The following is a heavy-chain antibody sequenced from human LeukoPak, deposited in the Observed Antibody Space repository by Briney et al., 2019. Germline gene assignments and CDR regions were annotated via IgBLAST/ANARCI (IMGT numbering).Heavy chain of an antibody. Sequence: GGSLRLSCAASGFSFSDYYMSWIRQAPGKGLEWGSYISPSGTYTNYAGSVKGRFTISRDNAKNSLYLQMNSLRAEDTAVYYCASSCSGGSCYGNYSHGMDVWGQGTTVTVSS. CDR1: GFSFSDYY. CDR3: ASSCSGGSCYGNYSHGMDV. CDR2: ISPSGTYT. J-gene: IGHJ6*02. D-gene: IGHD2-15*01. V-gene: IGHV3-11*03.